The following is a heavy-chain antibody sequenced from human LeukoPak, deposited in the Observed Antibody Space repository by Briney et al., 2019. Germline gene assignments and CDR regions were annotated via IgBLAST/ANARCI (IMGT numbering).Heavy chain of an antibody. CDR2: FSGRSAST. D-gene: IGHD3-22*01. CDR3: AKCRSDYSTEPFGV. J-gene: IGHJ3*01. V-gene: IGHV3-23*01. CDR1: GFTLSNYA. Sequence: GGSLRLPCAASGFTLSNYAMGWVRQAPGKGLEWVSTFSGRSASTYYVDSVKGRFTISRDNSKNTLYLQMNSLRAEDTAIYYCAKCRSDYSTEPFGVWGQGTMVTVSS.